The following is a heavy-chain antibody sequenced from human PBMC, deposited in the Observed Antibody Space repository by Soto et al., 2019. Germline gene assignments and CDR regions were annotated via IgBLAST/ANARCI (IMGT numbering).Heavy chain of an antibody. Sequence: LSLTCAASGFTFSSYWMSWVRQAPGKGLEWVANIKQDGSEKYYVDSVKGRFTISRDNAKNSLYLQMNSLRAEDTAVYYCARDGSSGWSEVYYFDYWGQGTLVTVSS. CDR1: GFTFSSYW. V-gene: IGHV3-7*01. CDR2: IKQDGSEK. CDR3: ARDGSSGWSEVYYFDY. D-gene: IGHD6-19*01. J-gene: IGHJ4*02.